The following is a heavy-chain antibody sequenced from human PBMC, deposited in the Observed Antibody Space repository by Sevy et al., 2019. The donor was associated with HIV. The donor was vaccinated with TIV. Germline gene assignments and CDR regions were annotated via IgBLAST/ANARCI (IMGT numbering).Heavy chain of an antibody. D-gene: IGHD5-18*01. J-gene: IGHJ4*02. CDR2: ISSSGSTI. Sequence: GGSLRLSCAASGFTFSDYYMSWIRQAPGKGLEWVSYISSSGSTIYYADSVKGRFTISRDNAKNSLYLQMNSLRAEDTAVYYCARDPYQYSYGPYFDYWGQGTLVTVSS. V-gene: IGHV3-11*01. CDR3: ARDPYQYSYGPYFDY. CDR1: GFTFSDYY.